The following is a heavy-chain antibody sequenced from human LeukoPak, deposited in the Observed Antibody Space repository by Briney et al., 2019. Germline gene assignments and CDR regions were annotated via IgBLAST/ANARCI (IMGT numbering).Heavy chain of an antibody. CDR3: ARDLLGYCTNCVCYNPPFDP. CDR2: INHSGST. CDR1: GGSFSGYY. D-gene: IGHD2-8*01. J-gene: IGHJ5*02. V-gene: IGHV4-34*01. Sequence: SETLSLTCAVYGGSFSGYYWSWIRQPPGKGLEWIGEINHSGSTNYNPSLKSRVTISVDTSKNQFSLKLSSVTAADTAVYYCARDLLGYCTNCVCYNPPFDPWGQGTLVTVSS.